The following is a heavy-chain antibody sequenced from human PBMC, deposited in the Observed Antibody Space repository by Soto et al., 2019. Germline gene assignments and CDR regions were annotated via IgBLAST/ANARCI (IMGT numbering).Heavy chain of an antibody. CDR3: AHRHSSSWSAVGAFDN. D-gene: IGHD6-13*01. CDR2: IYWDDDK. V-gene: IGHV2-5*02. CDR1: GFALSTSGVG. Sequence: QITLKESGPTLVKPTQTLTLTCTFSGFALSTSGVGVGWICQPPGKALELLALIYWDDDKRYSPSLKSRLTITKDNSKSPVALTMTYMDPVDTATYYCAHRHSSSWSAVGAFDNWGQGTMVTVSS. J-gene: IGHJ3*02.